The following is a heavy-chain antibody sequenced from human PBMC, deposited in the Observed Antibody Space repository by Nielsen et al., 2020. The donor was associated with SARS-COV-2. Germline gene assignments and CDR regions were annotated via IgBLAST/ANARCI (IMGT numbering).Heavy chain of an antibody. D-gene: IGHD3/OR15-3a*01. V-gene: IGHV4-30-4*02. CDR3: ASSIFGLHWFDP. CDR2: IYHSGST. CDR1: GDSISSGDYY. Sequence: SETLSLTCTVSGDSISSGDYYWSWIRQPPGKGLEWITYIYHSGSTYYNPSLKSRVSISVDTSKNQFSLKLSSVTAADTAVYYCASSIFGLHWFDPWGQGTLVTVSS. J-gene: IGHJ5*02.